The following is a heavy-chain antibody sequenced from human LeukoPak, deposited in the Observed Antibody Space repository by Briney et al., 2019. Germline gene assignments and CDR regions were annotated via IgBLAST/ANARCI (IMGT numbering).Heavy chain of an antibody. CDR2: IYYSGST. V-gene: IGHV4-59*01. J-gene: IGHJ6*03. D-gene: IGHD4-17*01. CDR3: ARDGGTTVTTLGMDYYYYMDV. Sequence: PSETLSLTCTVPGGSISSYYWSWIRQPPGKGLEWIGYIYYSGSTNYNPSLKSRVTISVDTSKNQFSLKLSSVTAADTAVYYCARDGGTTVTTLGMDYYYYMDVWGKGTTVTVSS. CDR1: GGSISSYY.